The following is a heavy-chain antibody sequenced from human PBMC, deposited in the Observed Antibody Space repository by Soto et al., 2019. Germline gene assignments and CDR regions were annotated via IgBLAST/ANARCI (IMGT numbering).Heavy chain of an antibody. CDR3: ARSSTSAYYFDY. V-gene: IGHV4-31*03. CDR2: IYYSGST. Sequence: QVQLQESGPGLVKPSQTLSLTCTVSGGSISSGGYYWSWIRQHPGKGLEWIGYIYYSGSTYYNPSLKIRVTISVDTSKNQFSLKLSSVTAADTAVYYCARSSTSAYYFDYWGQGTLVTVSS. D-gene: IGHD2-2*01. J-gene: IGHJ4*02. CDR1: GGSISSGGYY.